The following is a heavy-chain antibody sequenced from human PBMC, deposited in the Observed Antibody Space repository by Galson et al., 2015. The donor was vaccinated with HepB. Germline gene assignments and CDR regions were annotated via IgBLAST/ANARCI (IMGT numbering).Heavy chain of an antibody. D-gene: IGHD3-9*01. CDR2: ISYDGGND. V-gene: IGHV3-30-3*01. CDR3: VRGGVHYFDWLPEVVTSFDY. CDR1: GFSLNKFA. Sequence: SLRLSCAASGFSLNKFAMHWVRQSPVKGLEWVALISYDGGNDYYSDSVKGRFTISRDNSKNTLYLQMNNLRTGDKAMYYCVRGGVHYFDWLPEVVTSFDYWGQGTLVTVSS. J-gene: IGHJ4*02.